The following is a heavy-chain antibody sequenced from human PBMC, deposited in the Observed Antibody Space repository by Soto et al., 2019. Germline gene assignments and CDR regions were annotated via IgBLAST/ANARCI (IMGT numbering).Heavy chain of an antibody. J-gene: IGHJ5*02. D-gene: IGHD6-6*01. V-gene: IGHV4-4*02. CDR2: IYHSGST. CDR1: GGSISSSNW. Sequence: PSETLSLTCAVSGGSISSSNWWSWVRQPPGKGLEWIGEIYHSGSTNYNPSLNSRVTISVDKSKNQFSLKLSSVTAADTAVYYCARTSVSSSGWFDPWGQGTLVTVSS. CDR3: ARTSVSSSGWFDP.